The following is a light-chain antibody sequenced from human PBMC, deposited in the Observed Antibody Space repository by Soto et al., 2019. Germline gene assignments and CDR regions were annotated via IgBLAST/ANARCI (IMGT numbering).Light chain of an antibody. V-gene: IGKV1-5*01. CDR1: QSISSW. J-gene: IGKJ1*01. CDR3: QQYNTYSWT. CDR2: AAS. Sequence: DIQMTQSPSTLSASVGDRVTITCRASQSISSWLAWYQQKPGKAPKLLIYAASSLESGVPSRFSGSGSGTEFTLTIHSLQPDDFATYYCQQYNTYSWTFGQGTKVEIK.